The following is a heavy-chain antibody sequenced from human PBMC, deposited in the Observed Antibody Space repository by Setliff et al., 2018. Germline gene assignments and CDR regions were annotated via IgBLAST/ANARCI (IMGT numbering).Heavy chain of an antibody. CDR3: VRERRGGHFDY. Sequence: SVKVSCKASGGTFSSYGISWVRQAPGQGLEWMGGTIPMFGTTNYARKFQGRVTMTADTSTNTVYMDLSSLGSEDTAVYYCVRERRGGHFDYWGQGTLVTVSS. V-gene: IGHV1-69*06. CDR1: GGTFSSYG. J-gene: IGHJ4*02. CDR2: TIPMFGTT.